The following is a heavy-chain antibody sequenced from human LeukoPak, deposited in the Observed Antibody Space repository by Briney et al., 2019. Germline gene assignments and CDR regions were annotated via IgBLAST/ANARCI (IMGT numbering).Heavy chain of an antibody. CDR3: ARDLSPVVRASPMGY. CDR2: ILLVGSYK. J-gene: IGHJ4*02. D-gene: IGHD3-10*01. V-gene: IGHV3-30*02. Sequence: GGCLRLSCVASGFTFSTYDMHWVRQAPGKGLEWVALILLVGSYKYYSDSVKGRFTISSDTSKNTLYLQMNSLRAEDTAVYYCARDLSPVVRASPMGYWGQGTPVTGSS. CDR1: GFTFSTYD.